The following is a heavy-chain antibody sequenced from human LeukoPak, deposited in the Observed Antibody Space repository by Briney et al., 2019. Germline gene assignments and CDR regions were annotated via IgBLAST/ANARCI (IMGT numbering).Heavy chain of an antibody. J-gene: IGHJ6*02. D-gene: IGHD2-15*01. Sequence: GGSLRLSCAASGFTFGNYGMHWVRQAPGKGLEWVAVISYDESDKYYADSVKGRFTISRDNSKNTLYLQMNSLRPEDTAVYYSAKGVVAATNAAYYGMDVWGQGTTVTVSS. V-gene: IGHV3-30*18. CDR3: AKGVVAATNAAYYGMDV. CDR2: ISYDESDK. CDR1: GFTFGNYG.